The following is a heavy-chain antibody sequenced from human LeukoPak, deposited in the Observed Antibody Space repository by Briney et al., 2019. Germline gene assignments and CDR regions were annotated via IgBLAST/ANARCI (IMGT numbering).Heavy chain of an antibody. Sequence: GGSLRLSCAASGFTFSSYAMSWVRQAPGKGLEWVSYISSSSSTIYYADSVKGRFTISRDNAKNSLYLQMNSLRAEDTAVYYCARDAGRWGSRGYYFDYWGQGTLVTVSS. CDR1: GFTFSSYA. J-gene: IGHJ4*02. D-gene: IGHD7-27*01. CDR2: ISSSSSTI. V-gene: IGHV3-48*01. CDR3: ARDAGRWGSRGYYFDY.